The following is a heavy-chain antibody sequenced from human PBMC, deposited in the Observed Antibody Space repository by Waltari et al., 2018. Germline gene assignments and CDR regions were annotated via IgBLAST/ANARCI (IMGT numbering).Heavy chain of an antibody. V-gene: IGHV4-34*02. CDR1: GGSFSGYY. Sequence: QVQLQQWGAGLLKPSETQSLTCAVSGGSFSGYYWTWIRQPPGKGLEWIGDITHPGTTKYNSSLKMRVTMSIDTSKNQFSLTVTSVTAADTAIYYCAARHRSSGAGFDPWGQGTLVTVSS. J-gene: IGHJ5*02. D-gene: IGHD6-6*01. CDR2: ITHPGTT. CDR3: AARHRSSGAGFDP.